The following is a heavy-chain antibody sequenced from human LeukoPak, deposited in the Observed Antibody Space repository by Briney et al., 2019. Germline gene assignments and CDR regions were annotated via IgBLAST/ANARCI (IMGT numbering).Heavy chain of an antibody. J-gene: IGHJ3*02. CDR2: IYYSGST. Sequence: SETLSLTCTVSGGSISSYYWSWIRQPPGKGLEWIGSIYYSGSTYYNPSLKSRVTISVDTSKNQFSLKLSSVTAADTAVYYCARVIAAAGRNAFDIWGQGTMVTVSS. CDR1: GGSISSYY. D-gene: IGHD6-13*01. V-gene: IGHV4-59*12. CDR3: ARVIAAAGRNAFDI.